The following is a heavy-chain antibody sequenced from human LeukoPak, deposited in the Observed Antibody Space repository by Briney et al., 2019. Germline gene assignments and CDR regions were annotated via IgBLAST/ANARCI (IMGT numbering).Heavy chain of an antibody. V-gene: IGHV4-31*11. CDR2: IYYGGST. Sequence: SETLSLTCAVYGGSFSGYYWIWIRQHPGKGLEWVGYIYYGGSTYYNPSLTSRVTISVDTSKNQFSLKLTSVAAADTAVYFCARGVDGNSHYWGQGTLVTVSS. CDR3: ARGVDGNSHY. J-gene: IGHJ4*02. CDR1: GGSFSGYY. D-gene: IGHD1-1*01.